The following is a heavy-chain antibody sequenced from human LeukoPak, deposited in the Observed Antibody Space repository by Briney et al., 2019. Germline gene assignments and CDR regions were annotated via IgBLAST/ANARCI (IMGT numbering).Heavy chain of an antibody. V-gene: IGHV3-30*02. J-gene: IGHJ4*02. CDR3: AKDVKYNWNYIDY. D-gene: IGHD1-20*01. CDR2: IRYDGSNK. CDR1: GFTFSSYG. Sequence: GGSLRLSCAASGFTFSSYGIHWVRQAPGKGLEWVAFIRYDGSNKYYTDSVKGRFTISRDNSKNTLYLQMNSLRPEDTAVYFCAKDVKYNWNYIDYWGQGTLVAVSS.